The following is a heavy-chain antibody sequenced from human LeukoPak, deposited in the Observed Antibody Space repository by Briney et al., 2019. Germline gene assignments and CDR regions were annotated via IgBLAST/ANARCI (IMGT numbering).Heavy chain of an antibody. CDR3: ARQDYSSPEGWFDP. D-gene: IGHD6-13*01. CDR2: MYHSGIT. CDR1: VGSITTTNYY. Sequence: SETLSLTCTVSVGSITTTNYYWAWVRQPPGRGLEWIGSMYHSGITYYHPSLKSRVTMSVDTSKDQFSLKLISVTAADTAVYYCARQDYSSPEGWFDPWGHGTLVTVSS. V-gene: IGHV4-39*01. J-gene: IGHJ5*02.